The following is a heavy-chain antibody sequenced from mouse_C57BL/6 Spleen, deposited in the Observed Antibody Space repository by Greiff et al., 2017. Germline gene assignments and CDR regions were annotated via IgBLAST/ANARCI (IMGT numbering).Heavy chain of an antibody. CDR2: IYYSGTI. CDR3: ARDHYYGSSYDWYFDV. D-gene: IGHD1-1*01. Sequence: EVKLVESGPGLVKPSQTVFLTCTVTGISITTGNYRWSWIRQFPGNKLEWIGYIYYSGTITYNPSLTSRTTITRDTPKNQFFLEMNSLTAEDTATYYCARDHYYGSSYDWYFDVWGTGTTVTVSS. CDR1: GISITTGNYR. J-gene: IGHJ1*03. V-gene: IGHV3-5*01.